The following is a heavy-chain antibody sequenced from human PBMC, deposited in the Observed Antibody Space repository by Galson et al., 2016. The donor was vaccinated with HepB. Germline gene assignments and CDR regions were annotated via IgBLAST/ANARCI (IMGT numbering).Heavy chain of an antibody. CDR3: ARRLPAYYYGMDV. CDR1: GYTFTNYY. V-gene: IGHV1-46*01. Sequence: SVKVSCKASGYTFTNYYIHWVRQAPGQGLEWMGMINPSVESTSYALKFQGRVTMTRDTSTTTVYMELRSLTSEDMGVYYCARRLPAYYYGMDVWGQGTTVTVSS. CDR2: INPSVEST. J-gene: IGHJ6*02.